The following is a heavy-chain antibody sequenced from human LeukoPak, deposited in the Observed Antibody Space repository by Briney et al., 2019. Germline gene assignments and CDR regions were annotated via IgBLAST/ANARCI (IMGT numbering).Heavy chain of an antibody. CDR1: GFTFSSYA. CDR2: ISGSGGST. J-gene: IGHJ4*02. D-gene: IGHD1-7*01. CDR3: ARVLMKPKRNYYFDY. Sequence: PGGSLRLSCAASGFTFSSYAMSWVRQAPGKGLEWVSAISGSGGSTYYADSVKGRFTISRDNSKNTLYLQMNSLRAEDTAVYYCARVLMKPKRNYYFDYWGQGTLVTVSS. V-gene: IGHV3-23*01.